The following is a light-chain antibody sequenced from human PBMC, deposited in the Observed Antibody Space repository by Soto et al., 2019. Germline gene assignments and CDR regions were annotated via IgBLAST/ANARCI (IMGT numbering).Light chain of an antibody. CDR3: QQYGGSPQRT. CDR2: GAT. CDR1: QSVNGNY. Sequence: EIVLTQSPGTLSLSPGERATLSCRASQSVNGNYLAWYQQKPGLAPRLLIYGATSRATGIPDRFSGSGSGTDFTLTISRLEPEDFAVYYCQQYGGSPQRTFGQGTKVDIK. J-gene: IGKJ1*01. V-gene: IGKV3-20*01.